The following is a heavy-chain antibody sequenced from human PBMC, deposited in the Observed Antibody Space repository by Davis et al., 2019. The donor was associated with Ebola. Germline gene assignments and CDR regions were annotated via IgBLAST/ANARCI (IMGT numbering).Heavy chain of an antibody. CDR1: GFTFSSYS. CDR2: ISSSSSYI. D-gene: IGHD2-15*01. V-gene: IGHV3-21*01. CDR3: ARGIVVVVAATRGSWFDP. J-gene: IGHJ5*02. Sequence: GESLKISCAASGFTFSSYSMNWVRQAPGKGLEWVSSISSSSSYIYYADSVKGRFTISRDNAKNSLYLQMNSLRAEDTAVYYCARGIVVVVAATRGSWFDPWGQGTLVTASS.